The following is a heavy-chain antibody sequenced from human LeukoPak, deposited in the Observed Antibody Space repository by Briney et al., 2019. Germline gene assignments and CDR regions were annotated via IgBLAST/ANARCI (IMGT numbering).Heavy chain of an antibody. CDR1: GFTFSRYW. CDR3: ASSGITVTSSYFYHLDV. D-gene: IGHD4-17*01. CDR2: INSDGTTT. V-gene: IGHV3-74*01. Sequence: QSGGYLRLSCVGSGFTFSRYWMFWIRQAPGKGLVWVSRINSDGTTTNYADSVKGRFSISRDNAKNTLSLELNSLRAEDTAVYFCASSGITVTSSYFYHLDVWGKGTMVTVSS. J-gene: IGHJ6*03.